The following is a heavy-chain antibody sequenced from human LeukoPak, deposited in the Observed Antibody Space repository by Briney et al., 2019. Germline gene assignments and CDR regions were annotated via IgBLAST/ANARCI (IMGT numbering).Heavy chain of an antibody. CDR1: GVPFNDYY. D-gene: IGHD4-17*01. Sequence: PSETLSLTCAVSGVPFNDYYWSWVRQTPGKGLEWIGEINHSGYTNDSPSLKSRLTLSIDTSRKQFSLNLRSVTVADTGIYYYTRMTTWRDSWGQGTLVTVSS. V-gene: IGHV4-34*10. CDR2: INHSGYT. CDR3: TRMTTWRDS. J-gene: IGHJ5*01.